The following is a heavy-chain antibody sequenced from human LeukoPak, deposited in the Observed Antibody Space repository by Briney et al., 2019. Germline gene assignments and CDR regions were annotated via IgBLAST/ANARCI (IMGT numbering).Heavy chain of an antibody. J-gene: IGHJ6*02. CDR1: GYTFTGYY. CDR2: INPNSGGT. V-gene: IGHV1-2*02. CDR3: AVRIAADPYYYYYYGMDV. Sequence: ASVKVSCKASGYTFTGYYMHWVRQAPGQGLEWMGWINPNSGGTNYAQKFQGRVTMTRDTSISTAYMELSRLRSDDTAMYYCAVRIAADPYYYYYYGMDVWGQGTTVTVSS. D-gene: IGHD6-13*01.